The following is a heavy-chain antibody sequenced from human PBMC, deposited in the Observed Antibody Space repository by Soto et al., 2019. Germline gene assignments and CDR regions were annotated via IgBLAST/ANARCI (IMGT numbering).Heavy chain of an antibody. D-gene: IGHD5-18*01. Sequence: PGGSLRLSCAASGFTFSSYAMSWVRQAPGKGLEWVSAISGSGGSTYYADSVKGRFTISRDNSKNTLYLQMNSLRAEDTAVYYCAKDPSYSYGFNYYYGMDVWGQGTTVTVSS. V-gene: IGHV3-23*01. CDR3: AKDPSYSYGFNYYYGMDV. CDR1: GFTFSSYA. J-gene: IGHJ6*02. CDR2: ISGSGGST.